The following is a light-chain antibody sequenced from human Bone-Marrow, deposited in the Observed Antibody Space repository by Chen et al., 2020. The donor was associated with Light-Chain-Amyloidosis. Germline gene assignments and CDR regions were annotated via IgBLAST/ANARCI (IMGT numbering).Light chain of an antibody. CDR1: NSGSTS. CDR3: HVWDRSSDRPV. CDR2: DDN. V-gene: IGLV3-21*02. J-gene: IGLJ3*02. Sequence: SYVLTQPSSVSVAPVQTATIACGGNNSGSTSVHCYQQTPGQAPLLGVYDDNDRPSGLPERLSGSNSGNSATLTISRGEAGDEADDYCHVWDRSSDRPVFGGGTKLTVL.